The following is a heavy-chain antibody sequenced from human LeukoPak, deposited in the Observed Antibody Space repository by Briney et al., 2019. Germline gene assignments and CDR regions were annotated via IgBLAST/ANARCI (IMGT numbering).Heavy chain of an antibody. CDR3: ARWTRYCSSTSCYPNWFDP. V-gene: IGHV4-31*03. CDR2: IYYSGST. CDR1: GGSISSGGYY. Sequence: PSETLSLTCTVSGGSISSGGYYWSWIRQHPGKGLEWIGYIYYSGSTYYNPSLKSRVTISADTSKNQFSLKLSSVTAADTAVYYCARWTRYCSSTSCYPNWFDPWGQGTLVTVSS. D-gene: IGHD2-2*01. J-gene: IGHJ5*02.